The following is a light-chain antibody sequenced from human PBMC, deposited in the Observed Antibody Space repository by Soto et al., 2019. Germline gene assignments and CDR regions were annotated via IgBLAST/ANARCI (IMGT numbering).Light chain of an antibody. CDR1: SSNIGTNY. J-gene: IGLJ3*02. CDR3: AAWDDSLSGRV. V-gene: IGLV1-47*02. Sequence: QSVLTQPPSASGTPGQRVSISCSGSSSNIGTNYVYWNQQLPGTAPRLLIYSNNQRPSGVPDRFSGSKSGTSASLAISGLRSEDEADYYGAAWDDSLSGRVFGGGTKLTVL. CDR2: SNN.